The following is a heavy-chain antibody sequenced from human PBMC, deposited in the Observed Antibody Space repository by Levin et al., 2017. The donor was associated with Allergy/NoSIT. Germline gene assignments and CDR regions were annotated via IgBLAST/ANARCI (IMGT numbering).Heavy chain of an antibody. CDR2: ISVGGTYI. CDR1: GFTFSLYP. V-gene: IGHV3-21*01. J-gene: IGHJ4*02. Sequence: LSLTCAASGFTFSLYPMNWVRQAPGKGLEWVASISVGGTYIFYRDSVQGRFTISRDDANKSISLQMNSLRDEDTAVYFCATISSFWGQGTLVTVSS. CDR3: ATISSF.